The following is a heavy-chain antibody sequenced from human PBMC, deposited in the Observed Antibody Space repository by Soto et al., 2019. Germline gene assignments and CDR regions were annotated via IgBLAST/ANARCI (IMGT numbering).Heavy chain of an antibody. CDR3: AKDQSSGWSHYYGMDV. Sequence: GGSLRLSCAASGFTFSSYGMHWVRQAPGKGLEWVAVISYDGSNKYYADSVKGRFTISRDNSKNTLYLQMNSLRAEDTAVYYCAKDQSSGWSHYYGMDVWGQGTTVTVSS. D-gene: IGHD6-19*01. V-gene: IGHV3-30*18. CDR2: ISYDGSNK. CDR1: GFTFSSYG. J-gene: IGHJ6*02.